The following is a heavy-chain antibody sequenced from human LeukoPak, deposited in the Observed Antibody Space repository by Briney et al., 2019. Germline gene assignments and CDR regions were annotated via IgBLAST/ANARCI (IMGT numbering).Heavy chain of an antibody. CDR1: GGSISSYY. V-gene: IGHV4-59*12. Sequence: SGTLSLTCTVSGGSISSYYWSWIRQPPGKGLEWIGYIYYSGSTNYNPSLKSRVTISVDTSKNQFSLKLSSVTAADTAVYYCARSVVPAAMRGWFDPWGQGTLVTVSS. CDR3: ARSVVPAAMRGWFDP. CDR2: IYYSGST. J-gene: IGHJ5*02. D-gene: IGHD2-2*01.